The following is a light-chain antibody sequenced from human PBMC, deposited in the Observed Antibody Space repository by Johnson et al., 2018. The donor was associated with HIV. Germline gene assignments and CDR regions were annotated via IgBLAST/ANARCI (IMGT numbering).Light chain of an antibody. CDR2: DNN. V-gene: IGLV1-51*01. CDR3: GTWDSSLSGGV. J-gene: IGLJ1*01. CDR1: SSNIGNNY. Sequence: LTQPPSVSAAPGQKVTISCSGSSSNIGNNYVSWYQQLPGTAPKLLIYDNNKRPSGIPDRFSGSKSGTSATLGITGLQTGDEADYYCGTWDSSLSGGVFGTGTKVTVL.